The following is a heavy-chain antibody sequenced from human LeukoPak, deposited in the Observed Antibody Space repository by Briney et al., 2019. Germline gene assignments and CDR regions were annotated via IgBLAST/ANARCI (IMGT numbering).Heavy chain of an antibody. Sequence: ASVKVSCKVSGNSLSELSIQWVRQAPGKGLECMGGFHPEEAKTVYSQNFQGRVTMTEDTSTQTAYMELSGLTSDDTAVYYCATRSGDFWSGFVNWGQGTLVTVSS. J-gene: IGHJ4*02. CDR2: FHPEEAKT. CDR1: GNSLSELS. CDR3: ATRSGDFWSGFVN. D-gene: IGHD3-3*01. V-gene: IGHV1-24*01.